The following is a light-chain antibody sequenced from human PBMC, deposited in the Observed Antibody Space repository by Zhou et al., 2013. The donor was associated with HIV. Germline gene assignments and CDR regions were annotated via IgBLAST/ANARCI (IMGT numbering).Light chain of an antibody. Sequence: DIVMTQSPLSLPVTPGEPASISCRSSQSLLDSNGYNYLTWYLQKPGQSPQLLIYLGSLRASGVPDRFSGGGSGTDFTLRISRVEAEDVGAYYCMQALQTPYSFGQGTKLAIK. CDR1: QSLLDSNGYNY. CDR2: LGS. J-gene: IGKJ2*03. V-gene: IGKV2-28*01. CDR3: MQALQTPYS.